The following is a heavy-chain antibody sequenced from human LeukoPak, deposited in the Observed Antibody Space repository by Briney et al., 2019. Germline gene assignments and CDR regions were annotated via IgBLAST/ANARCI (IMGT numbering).Heavy chain of an antibody. J-gene: IGHJ6*02. CDR1: GGSMSTYY. CDR2: VYTRGTT. V-gene: IGHV4-4*07. D-gene: IGHD3-10*01. Sequence: PSETLSLTCTVSGGSMSTYYWSWIRQPAGKRLEWIGRVYTRGTTNYKPSRKSRATMSVDTSKNQFSLKLSSVPAADTAVYYCARGNIGYYYGSENPYFYGMDVWGQGTTVTVSS. CDR3: ARGNIGYYYGSENPYFYGMDV.